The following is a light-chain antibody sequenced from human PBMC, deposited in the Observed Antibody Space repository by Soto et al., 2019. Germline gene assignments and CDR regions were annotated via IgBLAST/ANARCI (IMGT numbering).Light chain of an antibody. J-gene: IGKJ5*01. CDR2: TAS. V-gene: IGKV1-12*01. CDR1: QGISTW. Sequence: DVPMTQSPSSLSASVGDRVTITCRASQGISTWLAWYQQKPGKAPKLLIYTASRLQSGVPPRFSGSGSGTDFPLTIDSLQPEDFAPYYCQHSNNFHFTFGQGTRLEIK. CDR3: QHSNNFHFT.